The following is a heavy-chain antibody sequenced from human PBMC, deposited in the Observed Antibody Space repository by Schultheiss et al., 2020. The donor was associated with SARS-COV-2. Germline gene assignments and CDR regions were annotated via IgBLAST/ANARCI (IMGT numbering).Heavy chain of an antibody. V-gene: IGHV4-59*01. D-gene: IGHD5-24*01. Sequence: SETLSLTCTVSGGSISSYYWSWIRQPAGKGLEWIGYIYYSGSTNYNPSLKSRVTISVDTSKNQFSLKLSSVTAADTAVYYCARSRDGYNYLGDYWGQGTLVTVSS. CDR2: IYYSGST. CDR3: ARSRDGYNYLGDY. J-gene: IGHJ4*02. CDR1: GGSISSYY.